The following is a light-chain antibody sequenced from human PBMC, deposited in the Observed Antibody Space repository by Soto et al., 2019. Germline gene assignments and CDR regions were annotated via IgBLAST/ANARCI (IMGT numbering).Light chain of an antibody. CDR1: QSVSSY. CDR2: DAS. CDR3: QQRSSWPLT. Sequence: EIVLTQSPDTLSLSPGERATLSCRASQSVSSYLAWYQQKPGQAPRLLIYDASNRATGIPARFSGSGSGTDFTLTISSLEPADFAVYYCQQRSSWPLTFGGGTKVAIK. V-gene: IGKV3-11*01. J-gene: IGKJ4*01.